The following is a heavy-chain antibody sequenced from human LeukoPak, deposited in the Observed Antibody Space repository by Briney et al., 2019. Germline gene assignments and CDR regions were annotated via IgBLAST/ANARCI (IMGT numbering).Heavy chain of an antibody. CDR3: AKVVQVPAATTKTYYFDF. CDR2: ISVAAGST. CDR1: GFTFSSYA. J-gene: IGHJ4*01. Sequence: AGTLRLSCAASGFTFSSYAMTWVRQAPPKELLGFSGISVAAGSTYYDDSVKGRFTIFVDNSKNTLYLKMNSLIAEDTAVYYCAKVVQVPAATTKTYYFDFWGQGTLVTVSS. D-gene: IGHD2-2*01. V-gene: IGHV3-23*01.